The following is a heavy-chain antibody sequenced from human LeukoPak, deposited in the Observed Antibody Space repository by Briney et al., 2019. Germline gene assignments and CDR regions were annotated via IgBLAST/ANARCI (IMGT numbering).Heavy chain of an antibody. CDR2: IYTSGST. D-gene: IGHD6-19*01. V-gene: IGHV4-4*07. CDR1: GGSISSYY. J-gene: IGHJ4*02. CDR3: ASSSSGWFWNY. Sequence: PSETLSLTCTVSGGSISSYYWSWIRQPAGKGLEWIGRIYTSGSTSYNPSLKRRLTMSVDTSKNQFSLKLSSVTAADTAVYYCASSSSGWFWNYWGQGTLVTVSS.